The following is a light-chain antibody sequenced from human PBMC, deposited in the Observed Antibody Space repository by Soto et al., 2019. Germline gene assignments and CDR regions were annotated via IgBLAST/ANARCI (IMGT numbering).Light chain of an antibody. CDR1: SRDIGAYNY. CDR3: CSFAGSFYV. V-gene: IGLV2-14*01. J-gene: IGLJ1*01. Sequence: QSALTQPASVSGSPGQSITISCTGTSRDIGAYNYVSWFQQHPGKAPKLMIYEVSNRPSGVSNRFSGSKSGNTASLTISGLQAEDEADYYCCSFAGSFYVFGTGTKLTVL. CDR2: EVS.